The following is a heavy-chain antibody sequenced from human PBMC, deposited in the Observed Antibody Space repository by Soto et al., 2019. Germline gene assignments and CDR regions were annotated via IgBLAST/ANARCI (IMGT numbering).Heavy chain of an antibody. CDR2: ISSSSSYI. CDR1: GFTFSSYS. CDR3: ARNFGYYYGSGSPPRYFYL. Sequence: EVQLVESGGGLAKPGGSLRLSCAASGFTFSSYSMNWVRQAPGKGLEWVSSISSSSSYIYYADSVKGRFTISRDNAKSSLYLQVNSLRAEDTAVYYCARNFGYYYGSGSPPRYFYLWGRSTLVTVAA. D-gene: IGHD3-10*01. V-gene: IGHV3-21*01. J-gene: IGHJ2*01.